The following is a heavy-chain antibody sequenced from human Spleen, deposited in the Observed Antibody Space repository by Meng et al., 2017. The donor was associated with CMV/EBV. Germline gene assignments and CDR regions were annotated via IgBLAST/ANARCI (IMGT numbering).Heavy chain of an antibody. V-gene: IGHV3-13*01. CDR3: ARSLSILEWLLRGMDV. D-gene: IGHD3-3*01. J-gene: IGHJ6*02. CDR2: IGTAGDT. CDR1: GFTFSSYD. Sequence: GGSLRLSCAASGFTFSSYDMHWVRQATGKGLEWVSAIGTAGDTYYPGSVKGRFTISRDNSKNTLYLQMNSLRTEDTAVYYCARSLSILEWLLRGMDVWGQGTTVTVSS.